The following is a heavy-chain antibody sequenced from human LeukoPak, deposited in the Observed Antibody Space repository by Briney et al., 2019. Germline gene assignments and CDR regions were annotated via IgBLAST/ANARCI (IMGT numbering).Heavy chain of an antibody. Sequence: PGGSLRLSCEASGFTSFNFPMNWVRKAPGKGLEWVSHIGSDGTITYADSVKGRFTISRDNSKNTLYLQMNSLRAEDTAVYYCAKESTDIFWSGYNYYFDYWGQGTLVTVSS. CDR2: IGSDGTI. V-gene: IGHV3-69-1*01. D-gene: IGHD3-3*01. CDR3: AKESTDIFWSGYNYYFDY. J-gene: IGHJ4*02. CDR1: GFTSFNFP.